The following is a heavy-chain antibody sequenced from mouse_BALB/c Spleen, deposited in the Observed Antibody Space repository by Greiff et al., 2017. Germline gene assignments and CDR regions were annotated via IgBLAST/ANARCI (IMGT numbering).Heavy chain of an antibody. Sequence: VKVVESGPGLVAPSQSLSITCTVSGFSLTGYGVNWVRQPPGKGLEWLGMIWGDGSTDYNSALKSRLSISKDNSKSQVFLKMNSLQTDDTARYYCARVDYDSYWYFDVWGAGTTVTVSS. CDR2: IWGDGST. V-gene: IGHV2-6-7*01. J-gene: IGHJ1*01. CDR1: GFSLTGYG. D-gene: IGHD2-4*01. CDR3: ARVDYDSYWYFDV.